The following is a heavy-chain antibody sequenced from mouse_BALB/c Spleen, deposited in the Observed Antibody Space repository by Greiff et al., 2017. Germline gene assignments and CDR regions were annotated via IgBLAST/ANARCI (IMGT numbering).Heavy chain of an antibody. CDR3: ARDHYDGYYAMDY. J-gene: IGHJ4*01. D-gene: IGHD2-3*01. V-gene: IGHV5-17*02. CDR1: GFTFSSFG. Sequence: EVQLVESGGGLVQPGGSRKLSCAASGFTFSSFGMHWVRQAPEKGLEWVAYISSGSSTIYYADTVKGRFTISRDNPKNTLFLQMTSLRSEDTAMYYCARDHYDGYYAMDYWGQGTSVTVSS. CDR2: ISSGSSTI.